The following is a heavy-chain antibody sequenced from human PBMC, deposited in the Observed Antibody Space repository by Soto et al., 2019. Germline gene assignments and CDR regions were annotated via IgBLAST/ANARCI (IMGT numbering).Heavy chain of an antibody. V-gene: IGHV4-31*03. J-gene: IGHJ1*01. CDR2: IHHSGST. Sequence: QVQLQESGPGLGKASQTLSLTCNVSGGSISSGGYYWTWIRQHPGKGLEWIGNIHHSGSTFYNPSLTSRVSISVDTSQNQSSLKLSSVPAAATAVYFCVRGVLSWGQGTLVTVSS. CDR1: GGSISSGGYY. CDR3: VRGVLS. D-gene: IGHD3-10*01.